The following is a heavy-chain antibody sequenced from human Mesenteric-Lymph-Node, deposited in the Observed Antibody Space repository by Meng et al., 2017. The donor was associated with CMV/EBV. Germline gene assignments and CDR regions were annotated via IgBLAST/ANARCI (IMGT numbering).Heavy chain of an antibody. Sequence: GGSLRLSCAASGFTLSTYWMTWVRQAPGKGLQWVANIEQFGSEKNYVDSVKGRFTISRDNSKNTLYLQMNSLRAEDTAVYYCATLPGVGATGPSYYYYGMDVWGQGTTVTVSS. V-gene: IGHV3-7*01. D-gene: IGHD1-26*01. J-gene: IGHJ6*02. CDR3: ATLPGVGATGPSYYYYGMDV. CDR1: GFTLSTYW. CDR2: IEQFGSEK.